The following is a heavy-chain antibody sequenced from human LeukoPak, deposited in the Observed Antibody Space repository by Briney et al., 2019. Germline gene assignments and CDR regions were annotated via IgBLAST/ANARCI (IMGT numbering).Heavy chain of an antibody. V-gene: IGHV3-30*18. D-gene: IGHD1-26*01. J-gene: IGHJ4*02. CDR3: AKDLGMEWELPPGGFDY. Sequence: PGGSLRLSCAASGFTFSSYGMHWVRQAPGKGLEWVAAISYDGSNKYYADSVKGRFTISRDNSKNTLYLQMNSLRAEDTAVYYCAKDLGMEWELPPGGFDYWGQGTLVTVSS. CDR2: ISYDGSNK. CDR1: GFTFSSYG.